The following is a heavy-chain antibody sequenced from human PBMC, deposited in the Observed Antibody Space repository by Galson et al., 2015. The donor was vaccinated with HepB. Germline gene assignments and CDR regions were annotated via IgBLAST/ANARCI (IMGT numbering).Heavy chain of an antibody. CDR1: GGTFSSYA. Sequence: SVKVSCKASGGTFSSYAISWVRQAPGQGLEWMGGIIPIFGTANYAQKFQGRVTITADKSTSTAYMELSSLRSEDTAVYYCARTGGMAAAGPFDYWGQGTLVTVSS. V-gene: IGHV1-69*06. CDR3: ARTGGMAAAGPFDY. J-gene: IGHJ4*02. D-gene: IGHD6-13*01. CDR2: IIPIFGTA.